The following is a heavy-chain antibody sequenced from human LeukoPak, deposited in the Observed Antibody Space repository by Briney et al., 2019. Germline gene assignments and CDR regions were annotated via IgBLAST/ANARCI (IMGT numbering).Heavy chain of an antibody. J-gene: IGHJ4*02. CDR2: ISETGGGT. CDR1: VFIFNRNA. Sequence: GGSLRLSCAASVFIFNRNAMTWVRQAPGKGLEWVSAISETGGGTYYADSVKGRFTISRDNSRNTLYLQMNSLRAEDTALYYCAKNYFASTGYDYWGQGTLVTVSS. CDR3: AKNYFASTGYDY. D-gene: IGHD3-22*01. V-gene: IGHV3-23*01.